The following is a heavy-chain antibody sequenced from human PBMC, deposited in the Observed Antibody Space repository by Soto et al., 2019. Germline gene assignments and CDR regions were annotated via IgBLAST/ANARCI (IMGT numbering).Heavy chain of an antibody. J-gene: IGHJ3*02. CDR1: GGTFGTYT. CDR2: ILPMLDIT. V-gene: IGHV1-69*02. CDR3: ALGSWSAETFDI. Sequence: QVQLVQSGAEVEKPGSSVKVSCKASGGTFGTYTLIWVRQAPGQRLEWVGRILPMLDITNTAQRFQDRVTXXAXXSTSTAYLELSSLRSEDTAVYYCALGSWSAETFDIWGQGTMVTVSS. D-gene: IGHD6-13*01.